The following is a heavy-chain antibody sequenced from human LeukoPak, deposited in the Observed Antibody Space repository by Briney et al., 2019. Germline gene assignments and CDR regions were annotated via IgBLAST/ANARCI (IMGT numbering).Heavy chain of an antibody. D-gene: IGHD3-16*02. Sequence: ASVKVSCKASGYSFTNYAMNWVRQAPGQGLEFMGWIHPRTGNPASAQGFSGRFVFSLDTSVTTTYLQNSDLKAEDTAVYFCARALDSLGGLSLPDYWGQGTLVTVSS. CDR1: GYSFTNYA. CDR3: ARALDSLGGLSLPDY. CDR2: IHPRTGNP. V-gene: IGHV7-4-1*02. J-gene: IGHJ4*02.